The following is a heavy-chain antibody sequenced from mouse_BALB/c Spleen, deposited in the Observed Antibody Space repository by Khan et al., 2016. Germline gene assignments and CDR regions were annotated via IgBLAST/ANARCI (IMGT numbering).Heavy chain of an antibody. Sequence: QVRLQQSGAELAKPGASVKMSCKASGFTFTNYWIHWVKQRPGQGLEWIGYVNPTTGYTEYNQKFRDKATLTSDKSASTAYMHLSGLTSEDSAVYYCARDDGSYTYWGQGTLVTVSA. CDR2: VNPTTGYT. CDR1: GFTFTNYW. J-gene: IGHJ3*01. CDR3: ARDDGSYTY. D-gene: IGHD2-3*01. V-gene: IGHV1-7*01.